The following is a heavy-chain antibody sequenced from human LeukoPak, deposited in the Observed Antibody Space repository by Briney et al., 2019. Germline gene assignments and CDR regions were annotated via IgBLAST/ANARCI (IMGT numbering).Heavy chain of an antibody. CDR2: ISGSGGNT. Sequence: PGGSLRLSCAASGFTFSSYAMSWVRQAPGKGLEWVSAISGSGGNTYYADSVKGRFTISRDNSKNTLYLQMNSLRAEDPAVYYCAKISGYCSGGSCYNYWGQGTLVTVSS. CDR1: GFTFSSYA. CDR3: AKISGYCSGGSCYNY. V-gene: IGHV3-23*01. D-gene: IGHD2-15*01. J-gene: IGHJ4*02.